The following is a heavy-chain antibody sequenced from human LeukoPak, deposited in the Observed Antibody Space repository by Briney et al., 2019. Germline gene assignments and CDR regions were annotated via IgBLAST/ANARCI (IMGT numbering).Heavy chain of an antibody. V-gene: IGHV4-39*01. D-gene: IGHD3-22*01. Sequence: SETLSLTCTVSGDSISSYYWGWIRQPPGKGLEWIGSIYYSGSTYYNPSLKSRVTISVDTSKNQFSLKLSSVTAADTAVYYCAGPTYYYDSSLIGGDYWGQGTLVTVSS. CDR3: AGPTYYYDSSLIGGDY. J-gene: IGHJ4*02. CDR1: GDSISSYY. CDR2: IYYSGST.